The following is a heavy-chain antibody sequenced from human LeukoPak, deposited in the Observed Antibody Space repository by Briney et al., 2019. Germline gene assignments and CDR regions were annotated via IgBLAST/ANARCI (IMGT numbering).Heavy chain of an antibody. Sequence: GGSLRLSCAASGFTFSSYSMNWVRQAPGKGLEWVSFISSSSSYKYYADSVKGRFTISRDNAKNSLYLQMNSLRAEDTAVYYCARDPGPRAVALFDYWGQGTLVTVSS. CDR3: ARDPGPRAVALFDY. CDR2: ISSSSSYK. D-gene: IGHD6-19*01. J-gene: IGHJ4*02. V-gene: IGHV3-21*01. CDR1: GFTFSSYS.